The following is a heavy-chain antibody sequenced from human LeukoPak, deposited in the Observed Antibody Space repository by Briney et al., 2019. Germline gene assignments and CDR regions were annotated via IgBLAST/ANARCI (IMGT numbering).Heavy chain of an antibody. V-gene: IGHV3-11*01. CDR1: GFTFSDYY. CDR3: ARVRIPGSYEDY. D-gene: IGHD1-26*01. CDR2: ISSSGSTI. J-gene: IGHJ4*02. Sequence: PGGSLRLSCAASGFTFSDYYMSWIRQAPGKGLEWVSYISSSGSTIYYADSVKGRFTISRDNAKNSLYLQMNSLRSEDTAVYYCARVRIPGSYEDYWGQGTLVTVSS.